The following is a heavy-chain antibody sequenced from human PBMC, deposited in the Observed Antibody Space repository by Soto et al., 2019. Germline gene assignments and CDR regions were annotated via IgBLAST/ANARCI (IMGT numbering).Heavy chain of an antibody. V-gene: IGHV4-34*01. CDR1: GASFSGYY. J-gene: IGHJ6*02. CDR2: INHSGVT. Sequence: SETLSLTCAVYGASFSGYYWSWIRQPPGKGLEWIGEINHSGVTNYKPSLKRRVTISVGTSKNQFSLQLKSVTAADTALYYCARFSGSYYYAMDVWGQGSTVTVS. D-gene: IGHD6-19*01. CDR3: ARFSGSYYYAMDV.